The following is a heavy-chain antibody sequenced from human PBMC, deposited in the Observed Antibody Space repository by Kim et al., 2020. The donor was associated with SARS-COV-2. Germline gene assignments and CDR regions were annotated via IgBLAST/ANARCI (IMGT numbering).Heavy chain of an antibody. V-gene: IGHV3-15*01. CDR1: GFTFSNAW. CDR2: IKSKTDGGTT. CDR3: TTDPERTGLFQNSYYYGSGSYYNPLALASG. J-gene: IGHJ4*02. Sequence: GGSLRLSCAASGFTFSNAWMSWVRQAPGKGLEWVGRIKSKTDGGTTDYAAPVKGRFTISRDDSKNTLYLQMNSLKTEDTAVYYCTTDPERTGLFQNSYYYGSGSYYNPLALASGWGQGTLVTVSS. D-gene: IGHD3-10*01.